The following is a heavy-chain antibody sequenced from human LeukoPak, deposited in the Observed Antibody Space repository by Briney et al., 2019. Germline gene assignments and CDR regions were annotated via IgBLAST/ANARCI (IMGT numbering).Heavy chain of an antibody. CDR3: ARAWGNYDILTGYYDH. V-gene: IGHV4-59*01. Sequence: KASETLSLTCTVSGGSLSSYYWSWIRQPPGKGLEWIGYIYYSGSTNYNPSLKSRVTISVDTSKNQFSLKLSSVTAADTAVYYCARAWGNYDILTGYYDHWGQGTLVTVSS. CDR1: GGSLSSYY. CDR2: IYYSGST. J-gene: IGHJ4*02. D-gene: IGHD3-9*01.